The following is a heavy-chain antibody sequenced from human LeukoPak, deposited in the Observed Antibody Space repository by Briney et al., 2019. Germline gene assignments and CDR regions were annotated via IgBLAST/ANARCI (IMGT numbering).Heavy chain of an antibody. CDR1: GYSLTSGYY. CDR3: ARDYLTAADY. CDR2: IYHTGIT. J-gene: IGHJ4*02. V-gene: IGHV4-38-2*02. D-gene: IGHD2-21*02. Sequence: SETLSLTCSVSGYSLTSGYYWAWIRPPPGKGLEWIGSIYHTGITYSNSSLKSRLTMSVDTSKNEISLNLSSVTAADTAVYYCARDYLTAADYWGRGTLVTVSS.